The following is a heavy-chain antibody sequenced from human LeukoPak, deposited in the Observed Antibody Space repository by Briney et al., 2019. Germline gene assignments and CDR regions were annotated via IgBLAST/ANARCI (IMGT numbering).Heavy chain of an antibody. D-gene: IGHD4-23*01. J-gene: IGHJ4*01. CDR2: LNPNSGGT. CDR1: GYTFTGYY. V-gene: IGHV1-2*02. Sequence: WASVTVSCKASGYTFTGYYMHWVRQAPGQGLEWMGWLNPNSGGTNSAQQFQGRVTMTRDTSISTAYMELSSLIFDDTAVYYCVRGSEMTTVATSFYWGHGTLVTVSS. CDR3: VRGSEMTTVATSFY.